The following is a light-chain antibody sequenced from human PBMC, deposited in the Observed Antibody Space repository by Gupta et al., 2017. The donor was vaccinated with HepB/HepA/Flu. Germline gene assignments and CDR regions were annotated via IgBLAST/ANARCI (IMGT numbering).Light chain of an antibody. CDR2: GAS. J-gene: IGKJ2*01. V-gene: IGKV3-20*01. CDR1: QRVSSNY. CDR3: QQYSNSPFT. Sequence: DIVFTHSSVTLSLSPGDTPPLYCTASQRVSSNYLAWYQQKPGQAPRLLIYGASSRATGIPDRFSGSGSGTDFTLTISRLEPEDFAVYYCQQYSNSPFTFGQGTKVEIK.